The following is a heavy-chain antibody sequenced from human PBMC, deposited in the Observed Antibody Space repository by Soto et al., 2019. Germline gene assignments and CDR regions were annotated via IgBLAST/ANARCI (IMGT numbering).Heavy chain of an antibody. D-gene: IGHD7-27*01. CDR1: GFTFSSYG. Sequence: GGSLRLSCAASGFTFSSYGMHWVRQAPGKGLEWVAVIWYDGSNKYYADSVKGRFTISRDNSKNILYLQMNSLRAEDTAVYYCAKENGILGANWGIFQSWGQGTLVTVSS. CDR2: IWYDGSNK. J-gene: IGHJ5*02. CDR3: AKENGILGANWGIFQS. V-gene: IGHV3-33*06.